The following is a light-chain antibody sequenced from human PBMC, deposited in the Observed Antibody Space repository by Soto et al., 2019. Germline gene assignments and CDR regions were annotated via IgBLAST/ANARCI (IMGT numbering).Light chain of an antibody. J-gene: IGKJ3*01. CDR3: QHYSNWPPT. CDR2: YAS. V-gene: IGKV3-15*01. CDR1: ESVHRN. Sequence: EMVMTQSPATLSVSPGERVTLSCRASESVHRNLAWYQHKPGQGPSLLIYYASTRATGVPDRFTGSGSGTEFTLTISSLQSEDSGVYHCQHYSNWPPTFGPGTKVEIK.